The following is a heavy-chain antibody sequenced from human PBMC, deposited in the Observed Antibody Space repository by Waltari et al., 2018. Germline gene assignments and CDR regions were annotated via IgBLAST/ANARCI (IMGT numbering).Heavy chain of an antibody. Sequence: QVQLVQSGAEVKKPGSSVKVSCKASGGTFSSYAISWVRQAPGHGLEWMGGIIPIFGTANYAQKFQGRVTITTDESTSTAYMELSSLRFEDTAVYYCARGVVVVVAATPIGYYYGMDVWGQGTTVTVSS. J-gene: IGHJ6*02. D-gene: IGHD2-15*01. CDR1: GGTFSSYA. CDR2: IIPIFGTA. V-gene: IGHV1-69*05. CDR3: ARGVVVVVAATPIGYYYGMDV.